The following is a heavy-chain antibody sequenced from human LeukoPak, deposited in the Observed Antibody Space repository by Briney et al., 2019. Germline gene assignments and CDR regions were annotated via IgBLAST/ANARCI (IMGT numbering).Heavy chain of an antibody. V-gene: IGHV3-23*01. CDR2: IDGRGGST. CDR3: ARGSLPYYDFWSAAGGFDY. Sequence: PGGSLRLSCAASGFTFSSYAMSWVRQAPGKGLEWLSSIDGRGGSTYYAQPVKGRFTISRDNSKNTLYLQMNSLRAEDTAVYYCARGSLPYYDFWSAAGGFDYWGQGTLVTVSS. CDR1: GFTFSSYA. J-gene: IGHJ4*02. D-gene: IGHD3-3*01.